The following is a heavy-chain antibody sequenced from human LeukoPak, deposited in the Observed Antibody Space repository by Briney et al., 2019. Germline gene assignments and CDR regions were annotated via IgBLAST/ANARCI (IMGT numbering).Heavy chain of an antibody. CDR2: IKQDGSEK. D-gene: IGHD2-2*02. CDR1: GFTFSSYW. J-gene: IGHJ4*02. Sequence: PGRSPRLSCAASGFTFSSYWMSWVRQAPGKGLEWVANIKQDGSEKYYVDSVKGRFTISRDNAKNSLYLQMNSLRAEDTAVYYCASTSRYKVRASCWGQGTLVTVSS. CDR3: ASTSRYKVRASC. V-gene: IGHV3-7*01.